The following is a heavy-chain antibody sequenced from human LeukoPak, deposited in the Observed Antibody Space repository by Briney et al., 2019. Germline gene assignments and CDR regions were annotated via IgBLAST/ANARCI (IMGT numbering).Heavy chain of an antibody. CDR3: VRDGGVSGYDLLDY. J-gene: IGHJ4*02. D-gene: IGHD5-12*01. CDR2: INQDGSKE. CDR1: GFIFSNYW. V-gene: IGHV3-7*01. Sequence: GGSLRLSCTASGFIFSNYWMTWVRQAPGKGLEWVARINQDGSKEYYIDSVKARFSISRDNARNSLSLQMNSLRAEDTAVYYCVRDGGVSGYDLLDYWGQGTLVTVSS.